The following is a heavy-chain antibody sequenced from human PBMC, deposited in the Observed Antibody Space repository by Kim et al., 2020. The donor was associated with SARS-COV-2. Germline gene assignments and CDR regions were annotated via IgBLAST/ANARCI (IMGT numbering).Heavy chain of an antibody. V-gene: IGHV5-51*01. Sequence: GESLKISCKGSGYSFTSYWIGWVRQMPGKGLDWMGIIYPGDSDTRYSPSFQGQVTISADKSISTAYLQWSSLKASDTAMYYCARRDVGRPLYYYGMDVWGQGTTVTVSS. CDR2: IYPGDSDT. D-gene: IGHD1-26*01. CDR3: ARRDVGRPLYYYGMDV. CDR1: GYSFTSYW. J-gene: IGHJ6*02.